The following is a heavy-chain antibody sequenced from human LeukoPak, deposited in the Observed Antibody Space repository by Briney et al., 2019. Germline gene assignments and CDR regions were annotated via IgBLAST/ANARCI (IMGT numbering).Heavy chain of an antibody. V-gene: IGHV1-69*04. CDR3: ARSGNSGYCSSTSCYTWWFDP. CDR2: IIPILGIA. J-gene: IGHJ5*02. Sequence: SVKVSCKASGYSFTSYGISWVRQAPGQGLEWMGRIIPILGIANYAQKFQGRVTITADKSTSTAYMELSSLRSENTAVYYCARSGNSGYCSSTSCYTWWFDPWGQGTLVTVSS. D-gene: IGHD2-2*02. CDR1: GYSFTSYG.